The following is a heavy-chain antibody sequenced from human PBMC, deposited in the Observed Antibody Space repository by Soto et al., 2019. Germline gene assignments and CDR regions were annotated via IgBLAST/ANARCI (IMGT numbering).Heavy chain of an antibody. CDR2: IYHSGTT. Sequence: PLSLTCSVSGESISSGGYSWSWIRQPPGGGLEWLGYIYHSGTTYSNPSLQSRLTMSVDRSKNEFSLNLNSVTAADTALYYCASSVDSSGWHDAFNIWGRGTLVTVSS. V-gene: IGHV4-30-2*01. CDR3: ASSVDSSGWHDAFNI. CDR1: GESISSGGYS. D-gene: IGHD6-19*01. J-gene: IGHJ3*02.